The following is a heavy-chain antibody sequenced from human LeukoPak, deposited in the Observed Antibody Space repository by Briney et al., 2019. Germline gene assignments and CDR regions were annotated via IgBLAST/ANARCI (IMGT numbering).Heavy chain of an antibody. CDR3: ARDLGYYDSSGP. V-gene: IGHV3-21*01. CDR1: GFTFSSYS. D-gene: IGHD3-22*01. CDR2: ISSSSSYI. Sequence: PGGSLRLSCAASGFTFSSYSMNWVRQAPGKGLKWVSSISSSSSYIYYADSVKGRFTISRDNAKNSLYLQMNSLRAEDTAVYYCARDLGYYDSSGPWGQGTLVTVSS. J-gene: IGHJ5*02.